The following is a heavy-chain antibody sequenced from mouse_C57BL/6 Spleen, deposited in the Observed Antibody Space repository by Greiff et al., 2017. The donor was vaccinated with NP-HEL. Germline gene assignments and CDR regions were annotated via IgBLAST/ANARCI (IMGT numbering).Heavy chain of an antibody. CDR2: IYPGSGST. J-gene: IGHJ4*01. CDR3: ARWVLDYAMDY. D-gene: IGHD2-3*01. CDR1: GYTFTSYW. V-gene: IGHV1-55*01. Sequence: QVQLQQPGAELVKPGASVKMSCKASGYTFTSYWITWVKQRPGQGLEWIGDIYPGSGSTNYNEKFKSKATLSVDTSSSTAYMQLSSLTSEDSAVYYCARWVLDYAMDYWGQGTSVTVSS.